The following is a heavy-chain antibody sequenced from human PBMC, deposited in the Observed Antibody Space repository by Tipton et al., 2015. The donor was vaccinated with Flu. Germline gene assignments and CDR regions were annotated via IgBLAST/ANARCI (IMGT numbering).Heavy chain of an antibody. J-gene: IGHJ4*02. CDR1: GDSINNYY. D-gene: IGHD2-15*01. CDR3: ARGIPTYCTGGTCFDGDFDS. CDR2: IYYTGST. V-gene: IGHV4-59*08. Sequence: TLSLTCTVSGDSINNYYWSWIRQPPGKGLEWLGYIYYTGSTNYSPSLKSRVTISLDTSENQFSLKLNSVTAADTAVYYCARGIPTYCTGGTCFDGDFDSWGQGTLVTVSS.